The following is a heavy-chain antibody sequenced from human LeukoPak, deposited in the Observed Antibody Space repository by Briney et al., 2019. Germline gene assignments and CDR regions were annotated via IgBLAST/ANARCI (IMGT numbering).Heavy chain of an antibody. CDR3: ARTRGGLLDYFDY. CDR1: GFTVSNTY. CDR2: IYTGDTT. V-gene: IGHV3-53*01. Sequence: GGSLRLSGAAPGFTVSNTYMNWARQAPGKGLEWVSVIYTGDTTYYADSVKGRFPTSRDKSKNTVYLQMSSLRAEDTAVYYCARTRGGLLDYFDYWGQGALVTVSS. J-gene: IGHJ4*02. D-gene: IGHD3-16*01.